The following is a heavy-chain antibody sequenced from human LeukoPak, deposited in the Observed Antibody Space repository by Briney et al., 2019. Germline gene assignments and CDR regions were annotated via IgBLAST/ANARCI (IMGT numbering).Heavy chain of an antibody. Sequence: PSETLSLTCAVYGGSFSGYYWSWLRQPPGKGLEWIGEINHSGSTNYNPSLKSRVTISVDTSKNQFSLKLSSVTAADTAVYYCARRAYDFWSGFDYWGQGTLVTVSS. J-gene: IGHJ4*02. D-gene: IGHD3-3*01. CDR1: GGSFSGYY. CDR2: INHSGST. V-gene: IGHV4-34*01. CDR3: ARRAYDFWSGFDY.